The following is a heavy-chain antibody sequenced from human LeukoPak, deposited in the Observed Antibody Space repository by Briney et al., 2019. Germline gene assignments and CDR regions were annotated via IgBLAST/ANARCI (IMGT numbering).Heavy chain of an antibody. CDR3: TMNFAY. J-gene: IGHJ4*02. CDR2: INPNSGGT. CDR1: GYTFTGYY. V-gene: IGHV1-2*02. Sequence: ASVKVSCKASGYTFTGYYMHWVRQAPGQGLEWMGWINPNSGGTNYAQKFQGRVTMTSDTSIRASYMEPSRLTSDHAPGYYCTMNFAYWGEGRLVTV.